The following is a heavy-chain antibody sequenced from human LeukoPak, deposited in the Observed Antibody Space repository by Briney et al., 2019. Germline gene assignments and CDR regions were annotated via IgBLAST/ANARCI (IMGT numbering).Heavy chain of an antibody. CDR1: GFTFRTYW. CDR3: ARGRNMDV. D-gene: IGHD1-14*01. V-gene: IGHV3-7*04. Sequence: GGSLRLSCAASGFTFRTYWMTWVRQAPGKGLEWVANINQDGSEKYYVDSVKGRVTISRDNAKNSLYLRMNSLRAEDTAVYYCARGRNMDVWGQGTTVTVSS. CDR2: INQDGSEK. J-gene: IGHJ6*02.